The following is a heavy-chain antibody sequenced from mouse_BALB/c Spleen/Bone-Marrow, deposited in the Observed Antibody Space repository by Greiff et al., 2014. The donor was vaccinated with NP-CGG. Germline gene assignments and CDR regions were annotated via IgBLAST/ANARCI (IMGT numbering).Heavy chain of an antibody. V-gene: IGHV5-4*02. CDR2: ISDGGNYS. CDR3: ARSRMRYGAMDY. D-gene: IGHD2-10*02. J-gene: IGHJ4*01. CDR1: GFTFSDYY. Sequence: EVKLVESGGGLVKPGGSLKLSCAASGFTFSDYYIHWLRQTPEKRLEWVATISDGGNYSYYPDSVKGRFTISRDNAKNNLYLQMSSLKSEDTAMYYCARSRMRYGAMDYWGQGTSVTVFS.